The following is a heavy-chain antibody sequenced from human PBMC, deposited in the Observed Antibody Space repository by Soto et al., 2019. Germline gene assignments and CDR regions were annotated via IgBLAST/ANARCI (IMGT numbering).Heavy chain of an antibody. CDR3: ARGYSSSWYYFDS. J-gene: IGHJ4*02. CDR2: IIPIFGTA. D-gene: IGHD6-13*01. Sequence: QVQLVQSGAEVKKPGSSVKVSCKASGGTFSNHAISWVRQAPGQGLEWMGQIIPIFGTADYALQFQGRVTFTADEATSIAYMELSNLRSEASAMYFCARGYSSSWYYFDSWGQGTLVTVSS. V-gene: IGHV1-69*12. CDR1: GGTFSNHA.